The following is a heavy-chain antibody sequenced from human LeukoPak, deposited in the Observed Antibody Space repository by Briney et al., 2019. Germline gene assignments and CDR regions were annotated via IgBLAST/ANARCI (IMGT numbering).Heavy chain of an antibody. CDR1: GFTFGNSW. J-gene: IGHJ3*01. CDR3: VVVVEPPDSDGFDV. CDR2: INADGSTT. V-gene: IGHV3-74*01. Sequence: GGSLRLSCAASGFTFGNSWVHWVRQAPGKGLVWVSLINADGSTTTYADSVKGRFTISRDNARNTLSLQMNSLTIEDTAVNYCVVVVEPPDSDGFDVWGQGTMITVSS. D-gene: IGHD1-14*01.